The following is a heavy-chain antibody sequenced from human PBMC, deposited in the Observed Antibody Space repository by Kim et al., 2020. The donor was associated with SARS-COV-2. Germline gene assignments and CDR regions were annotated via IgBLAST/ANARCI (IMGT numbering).Heavy chain of an antibody. Sequence: TNYAQKLQGRVTMTTDTSTSTAYMERRSLRSDDTAVYYCARADYGDYPDYWGQGTLVTVSS. J-gene: IGHJ4*02. CDR2: T. V-gene: IGHV1-18*01. CDR3: ARADYGDYPDY. D-gene: IGHD4-17*01.